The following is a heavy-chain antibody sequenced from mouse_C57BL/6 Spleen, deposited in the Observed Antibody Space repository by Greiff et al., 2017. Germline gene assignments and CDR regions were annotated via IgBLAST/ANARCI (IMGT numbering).Heavy chain of an antibody. CDR2: IDPETGGT. D-gene: IGHD2-3*01. J-gene: IGHJ2*01. CDR3: TRGMGNFDY. CDR1: GYTFTDYE. V-gene: IGHV1-15*01. Sequence: VQLQQSGAVLVRPGASVTLSCKASGYTFTDYEMHWVKQTPVHGLEWIGAIDPETGGTAYNQKFKGKAILTADKSSSTAYMELRSLTSEDSAVYYCTRGMGNFDYWGQGTTLTVSS.